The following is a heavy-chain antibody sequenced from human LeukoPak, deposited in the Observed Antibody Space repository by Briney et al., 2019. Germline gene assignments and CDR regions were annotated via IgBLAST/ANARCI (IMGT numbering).Heavy chain of an antibody. CDR2: IRSKANSYAT. Sequence: PGGSLGLSCAASGFTFSGSAMHWVRQASGKGLEWVGRIRSKANSYATAYAASVKGRFTISRDDSKNTAYLQMNSLKTEDTAVYYCTSRGEMATIVDWGQGTLVTVSS. CDR1: GFTFSGSA. V-gene: IGHV3-73*01. CDR3: TSRGEMATIVD. D-gene: IGHD5-24*01. J-gene: IGHJ4*02.